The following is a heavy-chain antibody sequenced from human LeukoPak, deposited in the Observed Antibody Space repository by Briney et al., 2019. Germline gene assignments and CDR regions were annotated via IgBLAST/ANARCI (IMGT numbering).Heavy chain of an antibody. CDR2: ISGSGGST. D-gene: IGHD5-24*01. CDR1: GFTFSSYA. V-gene: IGHV3-23*01. CDR3: AKGRSRDGYNFGY. Sequence: QPGGSLRLSCAASGFTFSSYAMSWVRQAPGKGLEWVSAISGSGGSTYYADSVKGRFTISRDNSKNTLYPQMNSLRAEDTAVYYCAKGRSRDGYNFGYWGQGTLVTVSS. J-gene: IGHJ4*02.